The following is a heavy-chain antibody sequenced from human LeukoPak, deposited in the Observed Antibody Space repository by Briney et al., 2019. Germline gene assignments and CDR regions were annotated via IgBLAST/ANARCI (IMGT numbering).Heavy chain of an antibody. Sequence: SSETLSLTCTVSGGSISSYYWSWLRQPPGKGLEWVGYIYYSGSANYNPSLKNRVTISVDTSKNQFSLKLSSVTAADTAVYYCARDVAIYCSSTSCSYYFDYWGQGTLVTVSS. CDR2: IYYSGSA. V-gene: IGHV4-59*12. CDR1: GGSISSYY. J-gene: IGHJ4*02. CDR3: ARDVAIYCSSTSCSYYFDY. D-gene: IGHD2-2*01.